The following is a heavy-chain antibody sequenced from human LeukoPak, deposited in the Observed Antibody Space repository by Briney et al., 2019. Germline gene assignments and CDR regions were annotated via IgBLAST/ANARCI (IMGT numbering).Heavy chain of an antibody. CDR1: GGTFSSYA. CDR3: ARGMGSGWYVYY. J-gene: IGHJ4*02. CDR2: IIPIFGTA. Sequence: SVTVSCKASGGTFSSYAISWVRQAPGQGLEWMGGIIPIFGTANYAQKFQGRVTITADESTSTAYMELSSLRSEDTAVYYCARGMGSGWYVYYWGQGTLVTVSS. D-gene: IGHD6-19*01. V-gene: IGHV1-69*13.